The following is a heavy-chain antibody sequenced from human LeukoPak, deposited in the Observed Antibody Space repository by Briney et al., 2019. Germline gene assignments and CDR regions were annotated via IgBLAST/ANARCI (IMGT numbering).Heavy chain of an antibody. CDR3: AKFEGALLGNYYMDV. CDR1: GFPFSDFA. CDR2: ISGGGDNT. D-gene: IGHD3-9*01. V-gene: IGHV3-23*01. J-gene: IGHJ6*03. Sequence: GGSLRLSCAVYGFPFSDFAMSWVRQAPGKGLEWVSTISGGGDNTYFADSVKGRFTISRDNSKNTLFLQMVSLRAEDTAVYYCAKFEGALLGNYYMDVWGKGTTVTVSS.